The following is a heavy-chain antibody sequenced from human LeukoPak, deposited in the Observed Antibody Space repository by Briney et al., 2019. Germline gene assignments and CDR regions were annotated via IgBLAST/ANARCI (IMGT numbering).Heavy chain of an antibody. CDR1: GFTFSDYY. J-gene: IGHJ4*02. V-gene: IGHV3-11*01. CDR2: ISSSGSTI. CDR3: AKVSSGYWYYFDY. D-gene: IGHD3-22*01. Sequence: GGSLRLSCAASGFTFSDYYMSWIRQAPGKGLEWVSYISSSGSTIYYADSVKGRFTISRDNSKNTLYLQMNSLRAEDTAVYYCAKVSSGYWYYFDYWGQGTLVTVSS.